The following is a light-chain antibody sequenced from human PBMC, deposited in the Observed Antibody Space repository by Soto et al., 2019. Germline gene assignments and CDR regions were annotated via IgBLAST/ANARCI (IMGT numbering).Light chain of an antibody. Sequence: QSVLTQPPSASGTPGQIVAISCSGNSSNVGSNTVTWYQQLPGTAPKLLIYRNNQRPSGVPDRFSGSKSGTSASLAISGLRSEDEADYYCAAWDDSLSGAVFGGGTQLTVL. CDR2: RNN. CDR1: SSNVGSNT. J-gene: IGLJ7*01. V-gene: IGLV1-47*01. CDR3: AAWDDSLSGAV.